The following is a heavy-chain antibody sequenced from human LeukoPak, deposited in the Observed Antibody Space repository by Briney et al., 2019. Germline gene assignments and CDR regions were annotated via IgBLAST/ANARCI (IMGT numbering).Heavy chain of an antibody. J-gene: IGHJ4*02. CDR3: ARAITIFGVDHYYFDY. CDR2: IYSGGST. D-gene: IGHD3-3*01. V-gene: IGHV3-53*01. CDR1: GFTVSSNY. Sequence: GSLRLSCAASGFTVSSNYMSWVRQAPGKGLEWVSVIYSGGSTYYADSVKGRFTISRDNSKNTLYLQMNSLRAEDTAVYYCARAITIFGVDHYYFDYWGQGTPVTVSS.